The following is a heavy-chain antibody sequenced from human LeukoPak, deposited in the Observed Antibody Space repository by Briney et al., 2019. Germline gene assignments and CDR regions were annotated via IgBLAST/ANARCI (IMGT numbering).Heavy chain of an antibody. CDR3: ARAGYGDYYFDY. Sequence: SETLSLTCAVYGGSFSGYYWSWIRQPPGKGLEWIGEINHSGSTNYNPSLKSRVTISVDTSKNQFSLKLSSVTAADTAVYYCARAGYGDYYFDYWGQGTLVTVSS. J-gene: IGHJ4*02. V-gene: IGHV4-34*01. CDR2: INHSGST. CDR1: GGSFSGYY. D-gene: IGHD4-17*01.